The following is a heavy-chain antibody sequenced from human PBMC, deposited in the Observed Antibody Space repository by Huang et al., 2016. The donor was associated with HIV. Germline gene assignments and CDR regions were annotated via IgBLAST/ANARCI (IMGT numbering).Heavy chain of an antibody. CDR3: ARDGGYNFWTTYATYYLDF. CDR1: GFTLHNYG. V-gene: IGHV3-48*01. CDR2: CGENGKTS. J-gene: IGHJ4*02. Sequence: VQLEESGGTLVQPGESLRLSCSVSGFTLHNYGIHWVRQAPREGLECIAYCGENGKTSHYADSVRGRFITSRDSVKNTIDLQMTNVTVKDSAVYFCARDGGYNFWTTYATYYLDFWGQGTPVTVSS. D-gene: IGHD3-3*01.